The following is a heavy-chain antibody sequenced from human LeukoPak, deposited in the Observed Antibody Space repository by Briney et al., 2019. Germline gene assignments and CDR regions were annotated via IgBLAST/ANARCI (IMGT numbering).Heavy chain of an antibody. J-gene: IGHJ6*04. D-gene: IGHD3-10*01. V-gene: IGHV5-10-1*01. CDR3: ARDPMVRGVIITKDYYYYYGMDV. Sequence: GASLRISYKGSGSSFTSYWISWVRPMPGKGLEWMGRIDPSDSYTNYSPSFQGHVTITADKSISTAYLQWSSLKASDTAMYYCARDPMVRGVIITKDYYYYYGMDVWGKGTTVTVSS. CDR2: IDPSDSYT. CDR1: GSSFTSYW.